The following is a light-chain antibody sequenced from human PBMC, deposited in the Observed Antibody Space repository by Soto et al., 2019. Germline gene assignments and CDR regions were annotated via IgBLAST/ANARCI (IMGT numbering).Light chain of an antibody. J-gene: IGKJ4*01. CDR2: RAS. V-gene: IGKV3-15*01. Sequence: TQSPATLSVSPGEGATLSCRASQSISSDLAWYQQKPGQAPRLLIYRASTRATGIPARFSGSGSGTEFTLTITSLQSEDSAIYYCQQYNFSPPNTFGGGTKVDIK. CDR1: QSISSD. CDR3: QQYNFSPPNT.